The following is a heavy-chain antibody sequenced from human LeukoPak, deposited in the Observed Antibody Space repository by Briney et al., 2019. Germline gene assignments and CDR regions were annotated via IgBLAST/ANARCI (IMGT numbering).Heavy chain of an antibody. Sequence: GASVKVSCKASGGTFSNYAISWVRQAPGQGLEWMGGIIPIFGTANYAQRFQGRVTITTDESTSTAYMELSRLRSEDTAVYYCAREYSSSWYYWGQGTLVTVSS. V-gene: IGHV1-69*05. CDR3: AREYSSSWYY. CDR1: GGTFSNYA. CDR2: IIPIFGTA. D-gene: IGHD6-13*01. J-gene: IGHJ4*02.